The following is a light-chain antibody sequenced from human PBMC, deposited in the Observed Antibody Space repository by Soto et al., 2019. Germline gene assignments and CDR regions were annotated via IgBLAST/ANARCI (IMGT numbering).Light chain of an antibody. CDR2: GAS. CDR1: ESVSS. CDR3: QQYNNWPRT. V-gene: IGKV3D-15*01. J-gene: IGKJ1*01. Sequence: ETLMTQSPGTLSVSPGEGATLSCRASESVSSLAWYQQIPGQTPRLLIYGASSRATGIPDRFSGSGSGTDFTLTISSLQSEDFAVYYCQQYNNWPRTFGQGTKVDIK.